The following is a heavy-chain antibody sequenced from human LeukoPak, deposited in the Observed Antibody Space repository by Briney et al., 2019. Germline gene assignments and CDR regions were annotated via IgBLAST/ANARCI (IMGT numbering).Heavy chain of an antibody. D-gene: IGHD1-26*01. CDR3: ARVRRQVGSRWFDS. CDR1: GFPFTNNY. CDR2: INVGGSV. V-gene: IGHV3-53*01. Sequence: GGSLRLSCVAPGFPFTNNYMSWVRQAPGRGLEWVSVINVGGSVSYAESVKGRFTISRDNSNSTLYLQMNSLRVEDTALYYCARVRRQVGSRWFDSWGQGTLVTVSS. J-gene: IGHJ5*01.